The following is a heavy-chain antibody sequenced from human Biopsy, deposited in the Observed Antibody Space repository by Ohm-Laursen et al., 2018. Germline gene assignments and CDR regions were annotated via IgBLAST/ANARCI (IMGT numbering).Heavy chain of an antibody. V-gene: IGHV3-33*01. J-gene: IGHJ4*02. CDR1: GFNFSAYG. D-gene: IGHD3-10*01. CDR3: VTDRLDDITKVRGIMTD. CDR2: TWDDGSHQ. Sequence: SLRLSCSASGFNFSAYGMHWVRQAPDKGLEWVALTWDDGSHQYYADSVKGRFTISRDNSKNSLYLHINTLRVEDTAVYYWVTDRLDDITKVRGIMTDWGQGTLVIVSS.